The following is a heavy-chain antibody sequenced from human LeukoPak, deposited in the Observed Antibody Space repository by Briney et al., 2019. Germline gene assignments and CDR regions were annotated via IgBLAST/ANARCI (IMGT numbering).Heavy chain of an antibody. CDR3: ARGSSYRGVDC. J-gene: IGHJ4*02. CDR1: GGSFSGYY. D-gene: IGHD1-14*01. CDR2: INHSGST. Sequence: SETLSLTCAVYGGSFSGYYWSWIRQPPGKGLEWIGEINHSGSTNYNPSLKSRVTISVDTSKNQFSLKLSSVTAADTAVYYCARGSSYRGVDCWGQGTLVTVSS. V-gene: IGHV4-34*01.